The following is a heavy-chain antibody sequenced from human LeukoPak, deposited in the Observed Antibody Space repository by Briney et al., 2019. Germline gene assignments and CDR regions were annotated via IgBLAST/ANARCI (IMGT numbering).Heavy chain of an antibody. CDR1: GFTFSSYA. J-gene: IGHJ1*01. D-gene: IGHD3-3*01. Sequence: GGSLRLSCAASGFTFSSYAMHWVRQAPGKGLEWVAVISYDGSNKYYADSVKGRFTISRDNSKNTLYLQMNSLRAEDTAVYYCASQYYDFWSGYSLYFQHWGQGTLVTVSS. CDR3: ASQYYDFWSGYSLYFQH. CDR2: ISYDGSNK. V-gene: IGHV3-30*04.